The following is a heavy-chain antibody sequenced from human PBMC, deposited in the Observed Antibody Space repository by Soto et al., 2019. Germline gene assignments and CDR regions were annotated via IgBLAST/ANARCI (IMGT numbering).Heavy chain of an antibody. V-gene: IGHV1-2*02. Sequence: ASVKVSCKAPGYTFTVYYMHWVRQAPGQGLEWMGWINPKSGGTMYPQKFQGRVTMTWDTSISTAYMALTRLRSDDTAVYYCARDLAKGGGSAGFDYWGQGTLVTVSS. CDR3: ARDLAKGGGSAGFDY. D-gene: IGHD1-26*01. CDR1: GYTFTVYY. CDR2: INPKSGGT. J-gene: IGHJ4*02.